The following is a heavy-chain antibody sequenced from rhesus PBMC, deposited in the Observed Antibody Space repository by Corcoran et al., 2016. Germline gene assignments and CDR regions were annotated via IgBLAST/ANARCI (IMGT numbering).Heavy chain of an antibody. D-gene: IGHD3-16*01. J-gene: IGHJ2*01. Sequence: QLQLQESGPGVVKPSETLSLTCAVSGYSISSGYDWRWIRQPPGKGLEWIGYIYGSSGSTNYNPSLKNRVTISKDTSKNQFSLKLSSVTAADTAVYYCASGYYSGSLNRGYFDLWGPGTPSTISS. CDR1: GYSISSGYD. CDR3: ASGYYSGSLNRGYFDL. V-gene: IGHV4-76*01. CDR2: IYGSSGST.